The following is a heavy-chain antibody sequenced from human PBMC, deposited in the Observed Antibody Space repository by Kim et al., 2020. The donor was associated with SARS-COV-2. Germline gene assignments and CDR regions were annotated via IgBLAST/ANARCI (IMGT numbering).Heavy chain of an antibody. J-gene: IGHJ6*03. CDR1: GFTFSSYA. Sequence: GGSLRLSCAASGFTFSSYAMHWVRQAPGKGLEYVSAISSNGGSTYYANSVKGRFTISRDNSTNTLYLQMGSLRAEDMAVYYCARSTSGMDVWGKGTPVPV. D-gene: IGHD7-27*01. CDR2: ISSNGGST. CDR3: ARSTSGMDV. V-gene: IGHV3-64*01.